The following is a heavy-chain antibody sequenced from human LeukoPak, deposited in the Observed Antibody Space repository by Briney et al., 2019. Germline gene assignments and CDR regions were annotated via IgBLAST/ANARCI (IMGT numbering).Heavy chain of an antibody. V-gene: IGHV4-59*01. D-gene: IGHD3-10*01. Sequence: SETLSLTCTVSGGSISPYYWSWIRQSPGKGLEWIGYIYYRGDTIYNPSLKSRVTISLDTSKNQFSLKLGSVTAADTAVYYCARSGSGSYGPADYWGQGTLVTVSS. CDR2: IYYRGDT. J-gene: IGHJ4*02. CDR3: ARSGSGSYGPADY. CDR1: GGSISPYY.